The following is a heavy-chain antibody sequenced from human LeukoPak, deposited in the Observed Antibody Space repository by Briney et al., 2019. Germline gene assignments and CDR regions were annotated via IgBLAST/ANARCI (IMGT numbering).Heavy chain of an antibody. CDR1: GYIFSNYY. V-gene: IGHV1-46*01. CDR2: INPNAGST. D-gene: IGHD3-10*01. CDR3: ARDLLLRGVRGGWFDP. J-gene: IGHJ5*02. Sequence: ASVKVSCKASGYIFSNYYMHWVRQAPGQGLEWMGMINPNAGSTRYAQNFQGRVTMTRDMSTSAVYMELSSLRSEDTAVYYCARDLLLRGVRGGWFDPWGQGTLVTVSS.